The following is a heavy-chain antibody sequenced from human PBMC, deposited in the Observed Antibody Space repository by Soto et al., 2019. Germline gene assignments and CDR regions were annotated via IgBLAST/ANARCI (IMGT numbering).Heavy chain of an antibody. Sequence: GGSLRLSCTASGFAISSHWMHWVRRAPGKGLVWVSRINSDGSSSSYAESVKGRFTISRDNAKNTLYLQMNSLRAEDTALYYCARELATHALPPSSLMHVWGQGTTATVYS. V-gene: IGHV3-74*01. CDR1: GFAISSHW. D-gene: IGHD3-16*01. J-gene: IGHJ6*02. CDR3: ARELATHALPPSSLMHV. CDR2: INSDGSSS.